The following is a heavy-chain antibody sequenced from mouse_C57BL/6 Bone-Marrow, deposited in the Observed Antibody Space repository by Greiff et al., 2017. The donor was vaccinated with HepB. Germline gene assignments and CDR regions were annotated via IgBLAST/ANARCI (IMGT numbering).Heavy chain of an antibody. J-gene: IGHJ1*03. CDR1: GFTFSDYG. CDR3: ARIYDGYCWYFDV. Sequence: EVKVVESGAGLVQPGGSLKLSCAASGFTFSDYGMAWVRQAPRKGPEWVAFISNLAYSIYYADTVTGRFTISRENTKNTLYLEMSSLRSEDTAMYYCARIYDGYCWYFDVWGTGTTVTVSS. V-gene: IGHV5-15*01. D-gene: IGHD2-3*01. CDR2: ISNLAYSI.